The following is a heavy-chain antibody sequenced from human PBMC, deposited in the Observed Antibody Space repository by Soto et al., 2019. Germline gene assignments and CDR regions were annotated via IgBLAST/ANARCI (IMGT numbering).Heavy chain of an antibody. CDR2: IYHSGST. V-gene: IGHV4-38-2*01. Sequence: PSETLSLTCAVSGYSISSGYYWGWIRQPPGKGLEWIGSIYHSGSTYYNPSLKSRVTISVDTSKNQFSLKLSSVTAADTAVYYCARVRYGMDVWGQGTTVTVS. D-gene: IGHD3-10*01. CDR1: GYSISSGYY. J-gene: IGHJ6*02. CDR3: ARVRYGMDV.